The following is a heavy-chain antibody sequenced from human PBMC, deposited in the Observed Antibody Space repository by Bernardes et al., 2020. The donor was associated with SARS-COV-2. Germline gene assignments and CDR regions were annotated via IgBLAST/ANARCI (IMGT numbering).Heavy chain of an antibody. J-gene: IGHJ2*01. Sequence: GSLRLSCAASGFTVSSSYMTWVRQAPGKGLEWVSVIYRGGQTYYADSVKGRFTISRDNAKNSLYLQMNSLRAEDTAVYYCARVSGSSWYFDLWGRGTLVTVSS. CDR3: ARVSGSSWYFDL. CDR1: GFTVSSSY. V-gene: IGHV3-66*01. D-gene: IGHD6-13*01. CDR2: IYRGGQT.